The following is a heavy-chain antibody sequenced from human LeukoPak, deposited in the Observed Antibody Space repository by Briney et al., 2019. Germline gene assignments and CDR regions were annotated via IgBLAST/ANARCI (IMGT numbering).Heavy chain of an antibody. CDR3: ARTKGATDTGDY. Sequence: PGGSLRLSCGASGFTFSSYSMNWVRQAPGKGLEWVSSISRSSSYIYYADSVKGRFTISRDNAKNSLYLQMNSLRAEDTAVYYCARTKGATDTGDYWGQGTLVTVSS. CDR1: GFTFSSYS. D-gene: IGHD1-26*01. J-gene: IGHJ4*02. V-gene: IGHV3-21*01. CDR2: ISRSSSYI.